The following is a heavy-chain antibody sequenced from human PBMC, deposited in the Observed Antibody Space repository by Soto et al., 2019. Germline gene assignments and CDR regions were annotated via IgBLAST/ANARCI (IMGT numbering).Heavy chain of an antibody. CDR3: ARDGRKQLWTEGLTAMEV. J-gene: IGHJ6*02. CDR2: ISGYNGQT. Sequence: GASVKVSCKASAYSFDTYGVSWVRQAPGQGLEWMGWISGYNGQTNYAQKFRGRVTLTTDTSTSTAYMELRSLRSDDTAIYYCARDGRKQLWTEGLTAMEVWGQGTTVPVSS. D-gene: IGHD2-21*02. CDR1: AYSFDTYG. V-gene: IGHV1-18*04.